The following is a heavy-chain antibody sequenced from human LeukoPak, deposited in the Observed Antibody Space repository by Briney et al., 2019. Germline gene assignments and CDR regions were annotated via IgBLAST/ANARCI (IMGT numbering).Heavy chain of an antibody. CDR2: ISSGSSYI. CDR3: ARAGPRVVAATRLYAFDI. V-gene: IGHV3-21*01. Sequence: GGSLRLSCAASGFTFSAYWMSWVRQAPGKGLEWVSSISSGSSYIYYADSVEGRFTISRDNAKNSLYLQMDSLRAEDTAVYYCARAGPRVVAATRLYAFDIWGQGTMVTVSS. J-gene: IGHJ3*02. CDR1: GFTFSAYW. D-gene: IGHD2-15*01.